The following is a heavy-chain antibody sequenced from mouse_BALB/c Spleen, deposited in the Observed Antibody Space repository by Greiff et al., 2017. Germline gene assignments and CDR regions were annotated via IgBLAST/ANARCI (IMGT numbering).Heavy chain of an antibody. J-gene: IGHJ1*01. Sequence: EVKLMESGGGLVQPGGSRKLSCAASGFTFSSFGMHWVRQAPEKGLEWVAYISSGSSTIYYADTVKGRFTISRDNPKNTLFLQMTSLRSEDTAMYYCARDYPLRSHWYFDVWGAGTTVTVSS. V-gene: IGHV5-17*02. D-gene: IGHD1-1*01. CDR2: ISSGSSTI. CDR3: ARDYPLRSHWYFDV. CDR1: GFTFSSFG.